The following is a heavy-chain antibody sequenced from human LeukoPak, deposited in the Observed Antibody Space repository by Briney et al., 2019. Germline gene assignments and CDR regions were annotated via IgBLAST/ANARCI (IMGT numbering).Heavy chain of an antibody. CDR1: GGSISSGDYY. CDR3: ATSTRVGPYYYYGMDV. D-gene: IGHD1-26*01. J-gene: IGHJ6*02. V-gene: IGHV4-30-4*01. Sequence: PSQTLSLTCTVSGGSISSGDYYWSWIRQPPGKGLEWIGYIYYSGSTYYNPSLKSRDTISVDTSKNQFSLKLSSVTAADTAVYYCATSTRVGPYYYYGMDVWGQGTTVTVSS. CDR2: IYYSGST.